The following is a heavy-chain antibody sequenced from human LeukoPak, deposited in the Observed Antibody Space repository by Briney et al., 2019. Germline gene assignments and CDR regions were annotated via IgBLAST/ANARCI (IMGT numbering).Heavy chain of an antibody. V-gene: IGHV3-74*01. Sequence: GGSLRLSCAASGFTFSSYWMHWVRQAPGKGLVWVSRINTDGSSTSYADSVKGRFTISGDNAKNTLYLQMNSLRAEDTAVYYCARYYDILTGSGWFDPWGQGTLVTVSS. CDR2: INTDGSST. J-gene: IGHJ5*02. CDR3: ARYYDILTGSGWFDP. D-gene: IGHD3-9*01. CDR1: GFTFSSYW.